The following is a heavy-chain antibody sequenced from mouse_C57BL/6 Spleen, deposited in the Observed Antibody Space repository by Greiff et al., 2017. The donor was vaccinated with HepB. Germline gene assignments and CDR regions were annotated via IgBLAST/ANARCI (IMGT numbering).Heavy chain of an antibody. J-gene: IGHJ4*01. CDR2: ISYDGSN. Sequence: EVKLMESGPGLVKPSQSLSLTCSVTGYSITSGYYWNWLRQFPGNKLEWMGYISYDGSNNYNPSLKSRISITRDTSKNQFFLKLNSVTTEDTATYYCARGRYDYDVIYAMDYWGQGTSVTVAS. CDR3: ARGRYDYDVIYAMDY. CDR1: GYSITSGYY. D-gene: IGHD2-4*01. V-gene: IGHV3-6*01.